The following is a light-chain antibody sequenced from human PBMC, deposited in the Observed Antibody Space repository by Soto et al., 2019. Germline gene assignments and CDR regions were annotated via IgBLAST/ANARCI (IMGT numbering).Light chain of an antibody. V-gene: IGKV3-20*01. J-gene: IGKJ1*01. CDR1: QIFSRTF. Sequence: EILLTQSPDSLSLSPGDRATLYCMASQIFSRTFFAWYQQKPGQAPRLLIYGASSRATGIPDRFSGSGSETDFNITSSRLEPEDFVVYYCQPYASSVTFGKGAKVEIK. CDR3: QPYASSVT. CDR2: GAS.